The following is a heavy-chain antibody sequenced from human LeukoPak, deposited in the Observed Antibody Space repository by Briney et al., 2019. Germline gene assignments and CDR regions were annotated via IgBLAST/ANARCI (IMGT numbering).Heavy chain of an antibody. CDR2: INHSGST. D-gene: IGHD3-16*02. J-gene: IGHJ5*02. CDR3: ARHRRAYDYVWGSYRYNWFDP. Sequence: PSETLSLTCAVYGGSFSGYYWSWIRQPPGKGLEWIGEINHSGSTNYNPSLKSRVTISVDTFKNQFSLKLSSVTAADTAVYYCARHRRAYDYVWGSYRYNWFDPWGQGTLVTVSS. CDR1: GGSFSGYY. V-gene: IGHV4-34*01.